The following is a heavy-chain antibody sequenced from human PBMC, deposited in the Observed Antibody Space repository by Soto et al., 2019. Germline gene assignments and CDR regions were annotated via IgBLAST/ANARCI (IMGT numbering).Heavy chain of an antibody. CDR2: ISAYNGNT. CDR3: ARAGHYYDSSGYAT. Sequence: GALVKVSCKASGYSFATSGISWVRQAPGQGLEWMGWISAYNGNTNYEQKLQDRVTMTTDTSTSTAYLELRSLRSDDTAVYYCARAGHYYDSSGYATWGQGTLVTSPQ. V-gene: IGHV1-18*01. CDR1: GYSFATSG. J-gene: IGHJ5*02. D-gene: IGHD3-22*01.